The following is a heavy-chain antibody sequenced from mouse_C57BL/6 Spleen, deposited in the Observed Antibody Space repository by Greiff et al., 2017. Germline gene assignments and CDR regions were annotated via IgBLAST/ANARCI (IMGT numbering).Heavy chain of an antibody. D-gene: IGHD1-1*01. CDR1: GFSLTSYA. Sequence: VKLMESGPGLVAPSQSLSITCTVSGFSLTSYAISWVRQPPGKGLEWLGVIWTGGGTNYNSALNSRLSISKDNSKSQVFLKMNSLQTDDTARDYCARKRGYYGGNAMGCWGQGASVTVAA. CDR2: IWTGGGT. CDR3: ARKRGYYGGNAMGC. V-gene: IGHV2-9-1*01. J-gene: IGHJ4*01.